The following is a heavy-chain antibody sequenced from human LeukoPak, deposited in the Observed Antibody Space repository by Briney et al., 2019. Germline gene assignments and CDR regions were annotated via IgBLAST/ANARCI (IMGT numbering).Heavy chain of an antibody. CDR3: ARPRGCGTSRCSNFDY. V-gene: IGHV3-7*01. D-gene: IGHD2-21*01. Sequence: GGSLRLSCAVSGFIFSDFSMSWVRQAPGKGLEWVAKMDENGREIFYVDSVKGRFTISRDNAKNSLYLQMNRLRAEDTAVYYCARPRGCGTSRCSNFDYWGQGTLVTVSS. CDR2: MDENGREI. J-gene: IGHJ4*02. CDR1: GFIFSDFS.